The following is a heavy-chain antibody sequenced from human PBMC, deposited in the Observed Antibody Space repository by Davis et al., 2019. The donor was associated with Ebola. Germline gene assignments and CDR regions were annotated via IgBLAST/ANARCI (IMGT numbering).Heavy chain of an antibody. CDR2: IYYSGST. Sequence: GSLRLSCTVSGDSISGYYWSWIRQPPGKGLEWIGYIYYSGSTNYNPSLKSRVTISVDTSKNQFSLKLSSVTAADTAVYYCARGDPGRSGWYLAPSWGQGTLVTVSS. CDR3: ARGDPGRSGWYLAPS. V-gene: IGHV4-59*01. J-gene: IGHJ4*02. D-gene: IGHD6-19*01. CDR1: GDSISGYY.